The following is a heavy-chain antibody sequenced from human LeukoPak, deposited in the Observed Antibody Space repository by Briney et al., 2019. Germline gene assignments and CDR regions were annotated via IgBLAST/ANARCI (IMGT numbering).Heavy chain of an antibody. Sequence: GGSLRLSCAASGFTFSSYWMHWVRQAPGKGLEWVSGISWNSGSIGYADSVKGRFTISRDNSKNTVYLHIDSLGAEDTAVYYCAKCMSSTGVCLNFDYWGQGILVAVST. J-gene: IGHJ4*02. CDR3: AKCMSSTGVCLNFDY. CDR1: GFTFSSYW. V-gene: IGHV3-74*01. D-gene: IGHD2-21*02. CDR2: ISWNSGSI.